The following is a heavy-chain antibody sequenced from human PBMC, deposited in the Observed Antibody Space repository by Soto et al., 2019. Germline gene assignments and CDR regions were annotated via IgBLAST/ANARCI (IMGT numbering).Heavy chain of an antibody. J-gene: IGHJ6*02. CDR3: ARAPLRSSQPFYYYGMDV. Sequence: QVQLQESGPGLVKPSETLSLTCTVSGGSVSSGSYYWSWIRQPPGKGLEWIGYIYYSGSTNYNPSLKSRVTISVDTSKNQFSLKLSSVTAADTAVYYCARAPLRSSQPFYYYGMDVWGQGTTVTVSS. D-gene: IGHD6-6*01. CDR2: IYYSGST. V-gene: IGHV4-61*01. CDR1: GGSVSSGSYY.